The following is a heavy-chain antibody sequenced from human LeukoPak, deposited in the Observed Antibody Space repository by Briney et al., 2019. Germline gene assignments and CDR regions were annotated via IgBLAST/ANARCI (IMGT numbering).Heavy chain of an antibody. Sequence: GGSLRLSCAASGFTFSSTWMHWVRQPPGKGLVWVARITSDGSSTTYAESVKGRFTISRDNAKNLLYLQMNDLRLEDTAVYYCARTARHLDYWGQGTLVTVSS. J-gene: IGHJ4*02. D-gene: IGHD5-18*01. CDR2: ITSDGSST. CDR1: GFTFSSTW. CDR3: ARTARHLDY. V-gene: IGHV3-74*03.